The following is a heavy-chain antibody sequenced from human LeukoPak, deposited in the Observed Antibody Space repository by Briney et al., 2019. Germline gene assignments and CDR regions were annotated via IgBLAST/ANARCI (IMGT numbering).Heavy chain of an antibody. CDR3: ATGMAIGRDKDYYDLVY. Sequence: ASVKVSCKVSGYTLTELSMHWVRQAPGKGLEWMGGFDPEDGETIHAQKFQGRVTMTEDTSTDTAYMELSSLRSEDTAVYYCATGMAIGRDKDYYDLVYWGQGTLVTVSS. D-gene: IGHD3-22*01. J-gene: IGHJ4*02. CDR2: FDPEDGET. V-gene: IGHV1-24*01. CDR1: GYTLTELS.